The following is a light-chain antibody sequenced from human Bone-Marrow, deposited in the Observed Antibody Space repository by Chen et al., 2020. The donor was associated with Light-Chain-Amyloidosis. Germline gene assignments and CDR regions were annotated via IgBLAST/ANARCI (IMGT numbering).Light chain of an antibody. CDR3: QVWDRSSDRPV. CDR1: NIGSTS. CDR2: DDS. J-gene: IGLJ3*02. Sequence: SYVLTQPSSVSVAPGQTATIACGGNNIGSTSVHWYQQTPGQAPLLVVYDDSDRPSGIPARLSGSNSGPPATLPISRVEAGDEADYYCQVWDRSSDRPVFGGGTKLTVL. V-gene: IGLV3-21*02.